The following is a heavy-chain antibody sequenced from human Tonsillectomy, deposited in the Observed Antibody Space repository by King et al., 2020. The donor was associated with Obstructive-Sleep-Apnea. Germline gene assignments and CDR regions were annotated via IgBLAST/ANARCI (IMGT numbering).Heavy chain of an antibody. J-gene: IGHJ4*02. Sequence: QLVQSGGGLVQPGGSLRLSCAASGFTFSSYAMSWVRQAPGKGLEWVSGISGSGGSTYYADSVKGRFTISRDNSKNKLYLQMNSLRAEDTAVDYCAKGSKLEFYDWAYYFYYWGQGTLVTVSS. D-gene: IGHD3-3*02. V-gene: IGHV3-23*04. CDR3: AKGSKLEFYDWAYYFYY. CDR1: GFTFSSYA. CDR2: ISGSGGST.